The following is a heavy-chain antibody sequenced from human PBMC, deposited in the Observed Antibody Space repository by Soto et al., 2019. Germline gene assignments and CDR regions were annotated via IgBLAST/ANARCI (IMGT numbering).Heavy chain of an antibody. Sequence: QVQLVESGGGVVQPGRSLRLSCAASGFTFSSYGMHWVRQAPGKGLEWVAVIWYDGSNKYYADSVKGRFTISRDNSKNTLHLQMNSLRAEDTAVYYCARDREEYYYGMDVWGQGNTVTVSS. V-gene: IGHV3-33*01. J-gene: IGHJ6*02. D-gene: IGHD1-26*01. CDR3: ARDREEYYYGMDV. CDR2: IWYDGSNK. CDR1: GFTFSSYG.